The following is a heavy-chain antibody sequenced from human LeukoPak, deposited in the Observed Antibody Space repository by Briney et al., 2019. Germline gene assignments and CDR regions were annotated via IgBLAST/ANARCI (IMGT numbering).Heavy chain of an antibody. D-gene: IGHD4-17*01. V-gene: IGHV4-59*01. J-gene: IGHJ4*02. CDR3: ARHDYGATRDY. CDR2: IHYTGST. Sequence: SETLSLTCTVSGGSISSYHWSWIRQPPGKGLEWIGYIHYTGSTNYNPSLKSRVTISVHTSKIQFSLNLTSVTAADMAVYYCARHDYGATRDYWGQGTLVTVSS. CDR1: GGSISSYH.